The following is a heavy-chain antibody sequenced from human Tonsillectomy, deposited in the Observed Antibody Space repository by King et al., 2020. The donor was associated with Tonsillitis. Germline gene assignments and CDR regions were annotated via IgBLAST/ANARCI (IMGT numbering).Heavy chain of an antibody. J-gene: IGHJ4*03. CDR2: IYYSGST. CDR3: AGLGCDYPDD. V-gene: IGHV4-39*07. Sequence: LQLQESGPGLVKPSETLSLTCTVSGGSISSSSYYWGWIRQPPGKGLEWIGSIYYSGSTYYNPSLKSRVTLSVDTSKNQFSLKLNSVTAADTAVYYCAGLGCDYPDDWGQGTLVTVSS. D-gene: IGHD4-17*01. CDR1: GGSISSSSYY.